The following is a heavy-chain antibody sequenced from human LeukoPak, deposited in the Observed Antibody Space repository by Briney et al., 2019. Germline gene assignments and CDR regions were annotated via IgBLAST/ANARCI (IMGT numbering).Heavy chain of an antibody. Sequence: SETLSLTCTVSGGSISNSCWNWIRQPAGKELEWIGRIYTSGTTHYNPPLQSRLTMSIDTSKNQLSLKLDSVTAADTAMYFCARDPGDYDHDWYFDLWGRGTLVTVSS. CDR1: GGSISNSC. D-gene: IGHD4-17*01. CDR2: IYTSGTT. CDR3: ARDPGDYDHDWYFDL. J-gene: IGHJ2*01. V-gene: IGHV4-4*07.